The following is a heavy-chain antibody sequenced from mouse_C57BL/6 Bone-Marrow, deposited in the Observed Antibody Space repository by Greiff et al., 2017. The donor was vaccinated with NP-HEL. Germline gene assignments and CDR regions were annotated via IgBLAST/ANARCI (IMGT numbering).Heavy chain of an antibody. D-gene: IGHD1-1*01. V-gene: IGHV5-17*01. CDR1: GFTFSDYG. CDR3: ARSYYYGSSYDY. Sequence: EVKLMESGGGLVKPGGSLKLSCAASGFTFSDYGMHWVRQAPEKGLEWVAYISSGSSTIYYADTVKGRFTISRDNAKNTLFLQMTSLRSEDTAMYYCARSYYYGSSYDYWGQGTTLTVSS. CDR2: ISSGSSTI. J-gene: IGHJ2*01.